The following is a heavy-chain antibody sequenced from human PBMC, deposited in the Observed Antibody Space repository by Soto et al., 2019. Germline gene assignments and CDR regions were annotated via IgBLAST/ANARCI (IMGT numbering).Heavy chain of an antibody. CDR3: AKDPLLGEMASQGYFDY. Sequence: QVQLVESGGGVVQPGRSLRLSCAASGFTFSSYGMHWVRQAPGKGLGWVAVISYDGSNKYYADSVKGRFTISRDNSKNTLYLQMTSLRAEDTAVYYCAKDPLLGEMASQGYFDYWGQGTLVTVSS. D-gene: IGHD3-16*01. CDR1: GFTFSSYG. J-gene: IGHJ4*02. V-gene: IGHV3-30*18. CDR2: ISYDGSNK.